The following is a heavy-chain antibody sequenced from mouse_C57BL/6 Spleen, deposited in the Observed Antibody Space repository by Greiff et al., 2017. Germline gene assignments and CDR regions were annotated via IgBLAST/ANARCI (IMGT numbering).Heavy chain of an antibody. Sequence: QVQLQQSGAELVRPGTSVKVSCKASGYAFTNYLIEWVKQRPGQGLEWIGVINPGSGGTNYNEKFKGKATLTADKSSSTAYMQLSSLTSEDSAVYFCARAYYSNYVNAMEYWGQGTSVTVSS. CDR2: INPGSGGT. CDR3: ARAYYSNYVNAMEY. D-gene: IGHD2-5*01. CDR1: GYAFTNYL. J-gene: IGHJ4*01. V-gene: IGHV1-54*01.